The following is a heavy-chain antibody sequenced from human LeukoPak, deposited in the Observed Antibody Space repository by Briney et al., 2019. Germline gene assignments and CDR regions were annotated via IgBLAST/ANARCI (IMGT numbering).Heavy chain of an antibody. V-gene: IGHV1-2*02. CDR1: GYTFTCYY. CDR3: ATYSSSGWSAEYFQH. CDR2: INPNSGGT. J-gene: IGHJ1*01. Sequence: ASMKVSCKASGYTFTCYYMHWVRQAPGQGLEWMGWINPNSGGTNYAQKFQGRVTMTRDTSISTAYMELSRLRSDDTAVYYCATYSSSGWSAEYFQHWGQGTLVTVSS. D-gene: IGHD6-19*01.